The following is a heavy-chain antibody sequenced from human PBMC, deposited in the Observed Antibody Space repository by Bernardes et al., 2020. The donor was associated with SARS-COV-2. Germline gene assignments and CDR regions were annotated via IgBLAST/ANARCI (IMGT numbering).Heavy chain of an antibody. V-gene: IGHV3-23*01. Sequence: GGSLRLSCAASGFTFSSYAMNWVRQAPGKGLEWVSLISASDGTYYAESVKGRFTTSRDNSKNTLHLQMNSLGAEDTAVYYCARGKSTRAHQYYYGMDVWGQGTTVSVSS. CDR1: GFTFSSYA. J-gene: IGHJ6*02. CDR3: ARGKSTRAHQYYYGMDV. CDR2: ISASDGT.